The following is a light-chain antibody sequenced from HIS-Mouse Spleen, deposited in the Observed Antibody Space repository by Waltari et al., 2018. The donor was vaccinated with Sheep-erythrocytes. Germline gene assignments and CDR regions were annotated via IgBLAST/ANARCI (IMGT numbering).Light chain of an antibody. CDR3: QQFNSHPMYT. J-gene: IGKJ2*01. V-gene: IGKV1-13*02. CDR1: QGISSA. Sequence: IQLTQSPSSRSASVGNRLTITCRASQGISSALAWYQQKPGKTPQHLIYDASSLESGVPSRFSGSGSGTDFTLTISSLQPEDFATYYCQQFNSHPMYTFGQGTKLEIK. CDR2: DAS.